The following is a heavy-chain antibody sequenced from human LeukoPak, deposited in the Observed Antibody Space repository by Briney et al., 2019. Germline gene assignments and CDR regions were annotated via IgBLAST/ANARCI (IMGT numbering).Heavy chain of an antibody. CDR2: IYYSGST. D-gene: IGHD1-26*01. V-gene: IGHV4-39*07. J-gene: IGHJ4*02. Sequence: SETLSLTCTVSGGSISSSSYYWGWIRQPPGKGLEWIGSIYYSGSTYYNPSLKSRVTISVDTSKNQFSLKLSSVTAADTAVYYCARDLSFALDYWGQGTLVTVSS. CDR3: ARDLSFALDY. CDR1: GGSISSSSYY.